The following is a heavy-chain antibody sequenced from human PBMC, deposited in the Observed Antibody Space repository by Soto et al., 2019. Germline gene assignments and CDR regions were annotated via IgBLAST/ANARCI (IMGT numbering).Heavy chain of an antibody. CDR1: GGSITSDDYY. J-gene: IGHJ6*02. Sequence: KTSETLSLTCTVSGGSITSDDYYWNYIRQPPGKGLEWIGYVSYSGSTYYNPSLKSRLTMSVDTSKNQFSLNLRSVTAADTAVYYCAREVNNYYGLDVWGQGTTVTVSS. CDR3: AREVNNYYGLDV. D-gene: IGHD3-10*01. CDR2: VSYSGST. V-gene: IGHV4-30-4*01.